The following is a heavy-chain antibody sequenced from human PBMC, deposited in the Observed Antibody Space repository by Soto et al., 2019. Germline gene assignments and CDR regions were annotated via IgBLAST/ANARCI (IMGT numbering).Heavy chain of an antibody. V-gene: IGHV3-9*01. Sequence: EVQLVESGGGLVQPGRSLRLSCVVSGFDVDDYAMNWVRQAPGKGLEWVAGISWNGAYTGYADSVKGRFIISRDNAKNSLYLQMSSLRPEDTALYYCTRDIFRTITTVDFWGQGTLVTVSS. CDR1: GFDVDDYA. D-gene: IGHD4-4*01. CDR3: TRDIFRTITTVDF. J-gene: IGHJ4*02. CDR2: ISWNGAYT.